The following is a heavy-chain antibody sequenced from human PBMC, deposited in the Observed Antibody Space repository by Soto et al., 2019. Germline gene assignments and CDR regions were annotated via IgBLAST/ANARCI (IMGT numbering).Heavy chain of an antibody. Sequence: QVQLVQSGAEVKKPGASVKVSCKASGYTFTNYAMHWVRQAPGQRPAWMGWINAGNGNTKCSQRFQGRVTITTDTPANIAYMELTSQTSDDTAVYKCARAGFCSTPSCSDAFDIWGQGTMVTVSS. CDR3: ARAGFCSTPSCSDAFDI. D-gene: IGHD2-2*01. CDR2: INAGNGNT. V-gene: IGHV1-3*01. J-gene: IGHJ3*02. CDR1: GYTFTNYA.